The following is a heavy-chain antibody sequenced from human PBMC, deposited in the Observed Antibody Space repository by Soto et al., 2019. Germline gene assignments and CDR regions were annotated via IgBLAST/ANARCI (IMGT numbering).Heavy chain of an antibody. Sequence: QVQLVESGGGVVQPGRSLRLSCAASGFTFSSYGMHWVRQAPGKGLEWVAVISYDGSNKYYADSVKGRFTISRDNSKNTLYLQMNSLRAEDTAVYYCAKDLVLFGVGAPYYYYGMDVWGQGTTVTVSS. J-gene: IGHJ6*02. V-gene: IGHV3-30*18. CDR2: ISYDGSNK. D-gene: IGHD3-3*01. CDR1: GFTFSSYG. CDR3: AKDLVLFGVGAPYYYYGMDV.